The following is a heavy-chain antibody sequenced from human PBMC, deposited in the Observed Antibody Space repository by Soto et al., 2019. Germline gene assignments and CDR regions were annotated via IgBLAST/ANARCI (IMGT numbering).Heavy chain of an antibody. V-gene: IGHV3-21*01. CDR2: ISSSSSYI. J-gene: IGHJ6*03. CDR1: GFTFSSYS. Sequence: GGSLRLSCAASGFTFSSYSMNWVRQAPGKGLEWVSSISSSSSYIYYADSVKGRFTISRDNAKNSLYLQMNSLRAEDTAVYYCARDGPGEYSGYDKPEAAPSLPYYYYMDVWGKGTTVTVSS. CDR3: ARDGPGEYSGYDKPEAAPSLPYYYYMDV. D-gene: IGHD5-12*01.